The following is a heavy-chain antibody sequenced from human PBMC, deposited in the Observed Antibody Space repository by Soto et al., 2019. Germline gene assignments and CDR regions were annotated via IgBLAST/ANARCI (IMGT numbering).Heavy chain of an antibody. CDR1: GGTFSSYT. CDR3: ARDRAQATVTNTYAFDI. Sequence: QVQLVQSGAEVKKPGSSVKVSCKASGGTFSSYTISWVRQAPGQGLEWMGRIIPILGIANYAQKFQGRVTIPADKSTSTAYMELSSLRSEDTAVYYCARDRAQATVTNTYAFDIWGQGTMVTVSS. CDR2: IIPILGIA. J-gene: IGHJ3*02. D-gene: IGHD4-4*01. V-gene: IGHV1-69*08.